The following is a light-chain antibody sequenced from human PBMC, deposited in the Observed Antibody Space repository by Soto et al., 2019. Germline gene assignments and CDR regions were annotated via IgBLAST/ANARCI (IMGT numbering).Light chain of an antibody. CDR2: DAS. CDR1: QSISNNY. Sequence: EIVLTQSPGTLSLSPGERATLSCRASQSISNNYLAWYQQKPGQAPRLLIYDASTRATDIADRFGGSGSGTDFTLTISELEPEDSAVYYCQQYGTTLIFGGGTKVEI. V-gene: IGKV3-20*01. CDR3: QQYGTTLI. J-gene: IGKJ4*01.